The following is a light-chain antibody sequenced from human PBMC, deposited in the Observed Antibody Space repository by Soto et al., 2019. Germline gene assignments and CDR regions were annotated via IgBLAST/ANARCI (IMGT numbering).Light chain of an antibody. CDR2: GAS. Sequence: EIVLTQSPGTLSLSPGERVTLSCRASQSVPANYLAWYQQKPGQAPRLLIYGASSRATGIQDRFSGSGSGTDFTLTVSRLEPEEFAVYYCQQYGTPWWTFGQGARVEIK. V-gene: IGKV3-20*01. J-gene: IGKJ1*01. CDR1: QSVPANY. CDR3: QQYGTPWWT.